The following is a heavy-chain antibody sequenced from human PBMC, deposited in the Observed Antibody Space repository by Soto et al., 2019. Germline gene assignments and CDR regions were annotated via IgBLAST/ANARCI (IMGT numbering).Heavy chain of an antibody. CDR3: ARRRYCGADCYSQYYYGMDI. CDR1: GDTFSSYT. Sequence: QVQLVQSGAELKKPGSSVKVSCRSGGDTFSSYTVSWVRQAPGQGLEWMGRVIPVLGVTNYARKFQGRVSITAEKSTSTAYLELRRLTSGDSGVYYCARRRYCGADCYSQYYYGMDIWGQGTTVIVSS. J-gene: IGHJ6*02. D-gene: IGHD2-21*02. V-gene: IGHV1-69*02. CDR2: VIPVLGVT.